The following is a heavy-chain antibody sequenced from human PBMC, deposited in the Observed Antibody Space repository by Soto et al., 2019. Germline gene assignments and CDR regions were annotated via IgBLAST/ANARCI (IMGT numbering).Heavy chain of an antibody. J-gene: IGHJ5*02. CDR3: ARVCSGGSCYSGGWFDP. CDR2: ISAYNGNT. Sequence: QVQLVQSGAEVKKPGASVKVSCKASGYTFTSYGISWVRQAPGQGLEWMGWISAYNGNTNYAQKLQGRVTMTTDTSTSRAYMERRSLRSDDTAVYYCARVCSGGSCYSGGWFDPWGQGTLVTVSS. D-gene: IGHD2-15*01. CDR1: GYTFTSYG. V-gene: IGHV1-18*01.